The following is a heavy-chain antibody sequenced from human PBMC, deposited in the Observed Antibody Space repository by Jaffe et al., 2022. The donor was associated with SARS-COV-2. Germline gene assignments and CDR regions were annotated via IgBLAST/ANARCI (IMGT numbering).Heavy chain of an antibody. CDR2: INPSGGST. Sequence: QVQLVQSGAEVKKPGASVKVSCKASGYTFTSYYMHWVRQAPGQGLEWMGIINPSGGSTSYAQKFQGRVTMTRDTSTSTVYMELSSLRSEDTAVYYCARGNGDSSGYYAPSDYWGQGTLVTVSS. CDR1: GYTFTSYY. J-gene: IGHJ4*02. D-gene: IGHD3-22*01. CDR3: ARGNGDSSGYYAPSDY. V-gene: IGHV1-46*01.